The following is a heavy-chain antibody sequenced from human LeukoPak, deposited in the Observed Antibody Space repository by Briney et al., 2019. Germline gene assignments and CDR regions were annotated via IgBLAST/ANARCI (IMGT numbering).Heavy chain of an antibody. D-gene: IGHD3-22*01. CDR2: IYYSGST. Sequence: SETLSLTCTVSGGSISSSSYYWSWIRQHPGKGLEWIGYIYYSGSTYYNPSLKSRVTISVDTSKNQFSLKLSSVTAADTAVYYCARDAHSSGYYYAFDIWGQGTMVTVSS. CDR1: GGSISSSSYY. J-gene: IGHJ3*02. CDR3: ARDAHSSGYYYAFDI. V-gene: IGHV4-31*03.